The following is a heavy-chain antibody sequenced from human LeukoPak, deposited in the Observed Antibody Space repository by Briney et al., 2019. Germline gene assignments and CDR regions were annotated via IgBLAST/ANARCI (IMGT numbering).Heavy chain of an antibody. CDR1: GGSISSYY. CDR3: ARGRYSYGYGYYYYYMDV. CDR2: IYYSGST. Sequence: PSETLSLTCTVSGGSISSYYWSWIRQPPGKGLEWIGDIYYSGSTNYNPSLKSRVTISVDTSKNQFSLKLSSVTAADTAVYYCARGRYSYGYGYYYYYMDVWGKGTTVTVSS. D-gene: IGHD5-18*01. J-gene: IGHJ6*03. V-gene: IGHV4-59*01.